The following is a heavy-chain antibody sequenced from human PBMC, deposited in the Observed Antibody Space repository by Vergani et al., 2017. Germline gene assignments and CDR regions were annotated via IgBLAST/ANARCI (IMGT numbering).Heavy chain of an antibody. Sequence: QLQLQESGPGLVKPSETLSLTCTVSGGSISSSSYYWGWIRQPPGKGLEWIGSIYYSGSTYYNPSLKSRVTISVDTSKNQFSLKLSSVTAADTAVYYWASNPLLWWSPYPEYFQHWGQGTLVTVSS. V-gene: IGHV4-39*01. CDR3: ASNPLLWWSPYPEYFQH. J-gene: IGHJ1*01. CDR1: GGSISSSSYY. D-gene: IGHD2-21*01. CDR2: IYYSGST.